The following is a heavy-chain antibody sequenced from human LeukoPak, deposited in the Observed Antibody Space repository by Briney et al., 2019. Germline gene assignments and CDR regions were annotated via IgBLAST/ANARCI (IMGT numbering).Heavy chain of an antibody. Sequence: GGSLRLSCAASGFTFSSYAMHWVRQAPGKGLEWVAVISYDGSNKYYADSVKGRFTISRDNSKNTLYLQMNSLRAEDTAVYYCAREGDIVVVPAAITRRNAFDIWGQGTMVTVSS. CDR2: ISYDGSNK. CDR3: AREGDIVVVPAAITRRNAFDI. D-gene: IGHD2-2*01. CDR1: GFTFSSYA. V-gene: IGHV3-30-3*01. J-gene: IGHJ3*02.